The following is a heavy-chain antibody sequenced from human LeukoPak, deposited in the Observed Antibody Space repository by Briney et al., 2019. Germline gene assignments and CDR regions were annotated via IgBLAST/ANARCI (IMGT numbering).Heavy chain of an antibody. D-gene: IGHD3-10*01. J-gene: IGHJ4*02. CDR2: ISDDGSNK. Sequence: PGGSLGLSCAASGFTFSTYGIHWVRQAPGKGLEWVAVISDDGSNKYYADSVKGRFTISRDNSKNTLLLQMNSLRADDTAVYYCAKGGSFYGSGSYNEPFDYWGQGTLVTVSS. CDR3: AKGGSFYGSGSYNEPFDY. V-gene: IGHV3-30*18. CDR1: GFTFSTYG.